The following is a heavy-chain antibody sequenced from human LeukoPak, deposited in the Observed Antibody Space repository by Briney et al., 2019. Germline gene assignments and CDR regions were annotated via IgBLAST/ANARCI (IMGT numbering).Heavy chain of an antibody. CDR1: GYSFISYG. V-gene: IGHV1-18*01. CDR2: ISTYNGKT. J-gene: IGHJ4*02. D-gene: IGHD3-16*02. Sequence: GASVKVSCKASGYSFISYGISWVRQAPGQGLEWMGRISTYNGKTNYAQKLQGRVTMTTDTFTSTAYMELRSLRSDDTAVYYCARDGGVITPYSDFWGQGTLVTVSS. CDR3: ARDGGVITPYSDF.